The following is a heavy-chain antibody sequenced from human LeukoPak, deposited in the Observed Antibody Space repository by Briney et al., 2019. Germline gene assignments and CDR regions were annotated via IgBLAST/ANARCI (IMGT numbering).Heavy chain of an antibody. CDR1: GFTFSSYA. Sequence: GGSLRLSCAASGFTFSSYAMSWVRQAPGKGLEWVSAISGSGYNTYYADSVKGRFTISRDNSKNTVYLQMNSLRAEDTAVYYCARHFWSGYSLGMDVWGQGTTVTVSS. J-gene: IGHJ6*02. D-gene: IGHD3-3*02. V-gene: IGHV3-23*01. CDR2: ISGSGYNT. CDR3: ARHFWSGYSLGMDV.